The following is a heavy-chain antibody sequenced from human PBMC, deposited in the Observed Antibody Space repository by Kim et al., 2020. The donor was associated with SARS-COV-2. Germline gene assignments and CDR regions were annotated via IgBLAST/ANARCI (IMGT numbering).Heavy chain of an antibody. V-gene: IGHV4-34*01. J-gene: IGHJ4*02. CDR2: INHSGST. Sequence: SETLSLTCAVYGGSFSGYYWSWIRQPPGKGLEWIGEINHSGSTNYNPSLKSRVTISVDTSKNQFSLKLSSVTAADTAVYYCARGRYVILGVRGIRNYFDYWGQGTLVXVSS. CDR1: GGSFSGYY. D-gene: IGHD3-10*01. CDR3: ARGRYVILGVRGIRNYFDY.